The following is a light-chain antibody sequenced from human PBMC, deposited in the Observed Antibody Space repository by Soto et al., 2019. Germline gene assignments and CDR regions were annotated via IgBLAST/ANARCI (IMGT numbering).Light chain of an antibody. Sequence: DVVMTQSPLSLPVTLGQPASISCRSSQSLLYSDGDTYLTWFQQRPGQSPRRLIYKVSDRDAGGPDRFRGSGSGTDFTLKISRVEAEDIGVYYCMQGRHWPYTFGQGTKLEIK. CDR3: MQGRHWPYT. CDR1: QSLLYSDGDTY. CDR2: KVS. J-gene: IGKJ2*01. V-gene: IGKV2-30*01.